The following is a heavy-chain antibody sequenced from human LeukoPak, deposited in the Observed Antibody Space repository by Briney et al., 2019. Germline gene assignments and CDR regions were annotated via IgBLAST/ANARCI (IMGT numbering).Heavy chain of an antibody. V-gene: IGHV3-23*01. CDR3: AKAGGWFGELLQTSADNWFDP. D-gene: IGHD3-10*01. Sequence: GGSLRLSCAASGFTFSNYAMSWVRQAPGKGLEWVSVISGSGGSTYYADSVKGRFTISRDNPKNTLHLQMNSLRAEDTAVYYCAKAGGWFGELLQTSADNWFDPWGQGTLVTVSS. J-gene: IGHJ5*02. CDR1: GFTFSNYA. CDR2: ISGSGGST.